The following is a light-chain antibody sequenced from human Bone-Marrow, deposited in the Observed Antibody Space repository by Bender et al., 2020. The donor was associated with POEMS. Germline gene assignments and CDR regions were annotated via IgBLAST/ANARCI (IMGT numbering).Light chain of an antibody. CDR3: CSYAGGNWV. Sequence: QSALTQPRSVSGSPGQSVTISCTGTSSDVGGYPYVSWYQQHPNRAPKLILYEADKRPSGVSNRFSGSKSGNTASLTISGLQAEDEADYYCCSYAGGNWVFGGGTKLTVL. CDR1: SSDVGGYPY. J-gene: IGLJ2*01. V-gene: IGLV2-11*01. CDR2: EAD.